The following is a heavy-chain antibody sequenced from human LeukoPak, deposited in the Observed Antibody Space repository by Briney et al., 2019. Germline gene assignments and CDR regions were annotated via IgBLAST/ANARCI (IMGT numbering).Heavy chain of an antibody. CDR3: ARADSSGWSYIDY. CDR2: ISAYNGNT. V-gene: IGHV1-18*01. Sequence: GASVKVSCKASGYTFTSYGISWGRQAPGQGLEWIGWISAYNGNTNWAQKLQGRVTMTTDTSTSTAYVELRSLRPDNTAVYYCARADSSGWSYIDYWGQGTLVTVSS. D-gene: IGHD6-19*01. J-gene: IGHJ4*02. CDR1: GYTFTSYG.